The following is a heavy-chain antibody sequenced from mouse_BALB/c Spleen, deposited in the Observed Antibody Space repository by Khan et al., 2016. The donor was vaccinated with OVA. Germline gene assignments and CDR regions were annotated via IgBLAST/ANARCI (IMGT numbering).Heavy chain of an antibody. CDR3: ARRNYFGYSFAY. J-gene: IGHJ3*01. D-gene: IGHD1-2*01. Sequence: QVQLQQSGAELARPGASVKLSCKASGYIFTDYYINWVKQRTGQGLEWIGEISPGSDDTYSNENFKGKATLTADKSSCTAFMQLSRLTSEDSAIYFCARRNYFGYSFAYWGQGTLVTVSA. CDR1: GYIFTDYY. V-gene: IGHV1-77*01. CDR2: ISPGSDDT.